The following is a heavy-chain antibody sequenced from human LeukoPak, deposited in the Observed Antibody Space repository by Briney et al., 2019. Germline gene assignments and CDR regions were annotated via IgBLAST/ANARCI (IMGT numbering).Heavy chain of an antibody. CDR3: ARQRYYYYIDV. CDR2: IKQDGSEK. CDR1: GFTFRSYW. Sequence: GGSLRLSCAASGFTFRSYWMSWVRQAPGKGLEWVSNIKQDGSEKYYVDSVKGRFTISRDSAKNTLYLQMNSLRAEDTAVYYWARQRYYYYIDVWGKGTTVTVSS. V-gene: IGHV3-7*01. J-gene: IGHJ6*03.